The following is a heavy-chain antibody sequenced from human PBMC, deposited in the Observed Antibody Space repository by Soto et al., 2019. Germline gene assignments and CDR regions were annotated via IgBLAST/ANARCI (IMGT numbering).Heavy chain of an antibody. V-gene: IGHV1-8*01. CDR3: ARRPYYDFWSGSYYYYMDV. D-gene: IGHD3-3*01. J-gene: IGHJ6*03. CDR1: GFTFTCYS. Sequence: GASVQVSSKAPGFTFTCYSINWVRHATGKGLEWMGWMNPNSGNTGYAQTFQGRFTITRNTSISTAYLQLSSLQSEHTDVYYCARRPYYDFWSGSYYYYMDVWGKGTTVTVSS. CDR2: MNPNSGNT.